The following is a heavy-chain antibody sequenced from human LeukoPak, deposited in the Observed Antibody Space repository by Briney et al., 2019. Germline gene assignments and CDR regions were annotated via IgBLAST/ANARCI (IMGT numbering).Heavy chain of an antibody. CDR3: ARTYYYDSSGYFRIFEFDY. Sequence: GESLKISCKGSGYSFTSYWIGRVRQMPGKGLEWMGIIYPGDSDTRYSPSFQGQVTISADKSISTAYLQWSSLKASDTAMYYCARTYYYDSSGYFRIFEFDYWGQGTLVTVSS. CDR1: GYSFTSYW. V-gene: IGHV5-51*01. CDR2: IYPGDSDT. D-gene: IGHD3-22*01. J-gene: IGHJ4*02.